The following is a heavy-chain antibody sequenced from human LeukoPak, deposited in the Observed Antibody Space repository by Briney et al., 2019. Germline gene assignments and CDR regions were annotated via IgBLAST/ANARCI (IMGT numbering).Heavy chain of an antibody. CDR3: AKDRGGAYYESSVDI. V-gene: IGHV3-30*18. D-gene: IGHD3-22*01. J-gene: IGHJ3*02. Sequence: GGSLRLSCAASGFSFSNYGIHWVRQAPGKGLEWVAVISYDGNNKYYADSVKGLFTISRDNSKNTLYLQMNSLRAEDTAVYYCAKDRGGAYYESSVDIWGQGTMVTVSS. CDR1: GFSFSNYG. CDR2: ISYDGNNK.